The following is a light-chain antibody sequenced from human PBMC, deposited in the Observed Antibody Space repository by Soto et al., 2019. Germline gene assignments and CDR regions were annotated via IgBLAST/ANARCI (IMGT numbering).Light chain of an antibody. V-gene: IGKV3-20*01. CDR3: QQYGATPGT. J-gene: IGKJ1*01. Sequence: EIVLTQSPDTLSLSPGERVTLSCRASQSVTNSYLAWYQQKPGQGPRLLIHGASSRATGTPDRFSGSGSGTDFTLTISRLEPEDLAVYYCQQYGATPGTFGQGTKLDIK. CDR2: GAS. CDR1: QSVTNSY.